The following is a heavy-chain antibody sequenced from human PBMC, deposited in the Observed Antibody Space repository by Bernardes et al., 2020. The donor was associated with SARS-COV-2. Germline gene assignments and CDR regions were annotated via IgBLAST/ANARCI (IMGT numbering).Heavy chain of an antibody. D-gene: IGHD6-6*01. J-gene: IGHJ6*02. CDR1: GGSFSGYY. V-gene: IGHV4-34*01. CDR3: AMASSSTPDYYYGMDV. CDR2: INHSGST. Sequence: SETLSLTCAVDGGSFSGYYWSWNRQPPGKGLEWIGEINHSGSTNYNPSLKSRVTISVDTSKNQFSLKLSSVTAADTAVYYCAMASSSTPDYYYGMDVWGQGTTVTVSS.